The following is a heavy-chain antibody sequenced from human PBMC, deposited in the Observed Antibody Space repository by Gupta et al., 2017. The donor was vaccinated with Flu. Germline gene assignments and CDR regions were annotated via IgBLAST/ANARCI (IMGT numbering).Heavy chain of an antibody. J-gene: IGHJ4*02. CDR1: YY. CDR3: ARGFILAAAGTSLGY. V-gene: IGHV1-2*02. Sequence: YYMHWVRQAPGQGLEGMGWINPNSGGTNYAQKFQGRVTMTRDTSISTAYMELSRLRSDDTAVYYCARGFILAAAGTSLGYGGQGTLVTVSS. D-gene: IGHD6-13*01. CDR2: INPNSGGT.